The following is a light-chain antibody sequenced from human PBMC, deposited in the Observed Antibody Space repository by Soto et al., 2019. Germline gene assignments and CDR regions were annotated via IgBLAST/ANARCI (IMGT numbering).Light chain of an antibody. J-gene: IGKJ5*01. Sequence: EIVLTQSPGTLFSSSGERATLSCRASQSVSSSYLAWYQQKPGQAPRLLIYGASSRATGIPDRFSGSGSGTDFTLTISRLEPEDFAMYYCQQYGRSPLVTFGQGTRLEIK. CDR1: QSVSSSY. CDR3: QQYGRSPLVT. CDR2: GAS. V-gene: IGKV3-20*01.